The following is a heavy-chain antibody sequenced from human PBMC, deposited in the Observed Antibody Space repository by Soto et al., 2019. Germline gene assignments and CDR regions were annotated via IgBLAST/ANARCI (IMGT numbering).Heavy chain of an antibody. D-gene: IGHD3-10*02. CDR3: ARASMFLFSPFDY. CDR1: GFTFSDYY. J-gene: IGHJ4*02. CDR2: ISSSGSTI. V-gene: IGHV3-11*01. Sequence: GGSLRLSCAASGFTFSDYYMSWIRQAPGKGLEWVSYISSSGSTIYYADSVKGRFTISRDNAKNSLYLQMNSLRAEDTAVYYCARASMFLFSPFDYWGQGTLVTVSS.